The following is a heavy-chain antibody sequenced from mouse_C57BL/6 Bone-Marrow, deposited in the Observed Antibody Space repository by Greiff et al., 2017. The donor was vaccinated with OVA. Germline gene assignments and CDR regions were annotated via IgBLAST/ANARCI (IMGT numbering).Heavy chain of an antibody. Sequence: CAASGIDFSRYWMSWVRRAPGKGLEWIGEINPDSSTINYAPSLKDKFIISRDNAKNTLYLQMSKVRSEDTALYYCARPGRWLDRGYFDVWGTGTTVTVSS. CDR2: INPDSSTI. CDR3: ARPGRWLDRGYFDV. J-gene: IGHJ1*03. D-gene: IGHD2-3*01. CDR1: GIDFSRYW. V-gene: IGHV4-1*01.